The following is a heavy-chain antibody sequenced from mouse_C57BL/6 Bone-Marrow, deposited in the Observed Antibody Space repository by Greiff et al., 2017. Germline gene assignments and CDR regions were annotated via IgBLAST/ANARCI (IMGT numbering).Heavy chain of an antibody. CDR3: ARDYGGSFYWYFDV. V-gene: IGHV5-17*01. CDR2: ISSGSSTI. CDR1: GFTFSDYG. D-gene: IGHD1-1*01. Sequence: DVKLVESGGGLVKPGGSLKLSCAASGFTFSDYGMHWVRQAPEKGLEWVAYISSGSSTIYYADTVKGRFTISRDNAKNTLFLQMTSLRSETTAMYYCARDYGGSFYWYFDVWGTGTTVTVSS. J-gene: IGHJ1*03.